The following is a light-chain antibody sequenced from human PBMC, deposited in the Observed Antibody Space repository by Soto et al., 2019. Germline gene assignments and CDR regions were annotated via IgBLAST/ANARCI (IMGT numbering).Light chain of an antibody. Sequence: QSAMTQPASVSGSPGQSITISCTGTSSDVGSYNYVAGYQQFPGKTPKLMIYEVRNRPSGVSSRFSGSKSGNTASLTISGRQAEDEADYYCISYTGSDTSYVFGTVTNLTVL. V-gene: IGLV2-14*01. CDR1: SSDVGSYNY. CDR2: EVR. CDR3: ISYTGSDTSYV. J-gene: IGLJ1*01.